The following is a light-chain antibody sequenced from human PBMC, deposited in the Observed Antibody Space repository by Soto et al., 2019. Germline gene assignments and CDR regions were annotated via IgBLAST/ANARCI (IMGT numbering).Light chain of an antibody. V-gene: IGKV3-20*01. CDR2: DAS. Sequence: EVVLTRSPGTLSLSPGERATLSCRASQSVSSYLAWYQQKPGQAPRLLISDASDRATGVPDRFSGSGSGTDFTLTISRMEPEDFAVYYCQQYGDSPVTFGQGTKVDIK. CDR1: QSVSSY. J-gene: IGKJ1*01. CDR3: QQYGDSPVT.